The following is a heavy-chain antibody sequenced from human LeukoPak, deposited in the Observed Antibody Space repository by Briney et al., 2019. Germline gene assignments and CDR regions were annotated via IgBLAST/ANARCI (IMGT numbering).Heavy chain of an antibody. J-gene: IGHJ4*02. CDR1: GYTFTSYA. CDR2: INTNTGNP. V-gene: IGHV7-4-1*02. CDR3: ARGKGYYCSGGSCYSDY. Sequence: ASVKVSCKASGYTFTSYAMNWVRQATGQGLEWMGWINTNTGNPTYAQGFTGRFVFSLDTSVSTAYLQISSLKAEDTAVYYCARGKGYYCSGGSCYSDYWGQGTLVTVSS. D-gene: IGHD2-15*01.